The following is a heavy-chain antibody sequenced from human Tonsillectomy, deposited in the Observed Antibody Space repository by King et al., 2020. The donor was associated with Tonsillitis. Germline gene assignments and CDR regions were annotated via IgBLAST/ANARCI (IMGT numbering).Heavy chain of an antibody. J-gene: IGHJ3*02. V-gene: IGHV1-69*12. CDR1: GGTFSSYA. CDR3: ARETRRVKHYDVWSGSRGFHAFDI. CDR2: IIPIFGTA. D-gene: IGHD3-3*01. Sequence: QLVQSGAEVKKPGSSVKVSCKASGGTFSSYAISWVRQAPGQGLEWMGGIIPIFGTANYAQKFQGRVTITADESTSTAYMELSSLRSEDTAVYYCARETRRVKHYDVWSGSRGFHAFDIWGQGTMVTVSS.